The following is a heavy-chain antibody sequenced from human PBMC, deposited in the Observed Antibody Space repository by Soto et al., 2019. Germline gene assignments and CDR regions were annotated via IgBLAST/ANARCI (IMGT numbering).Heavy chain of an antibody. D-gene: IGHD5-18*01. V-gene: IGHV3-74*01. Sequence: GGSLSLSCAASGFTFSSYWMHWVRQTPEKGLVWVSHIDNDGISTTYADSVKGRFTISRDNSKNTLYFEMNSLRAEDAAVYYCARSYSYPYYFDYWGQGTPVTISS. CDR2: IDNDGIST. J-gene: IGHJ4*02. CDR1: GFTFSSYW. CDR3: ARSYSYPYYFDY.